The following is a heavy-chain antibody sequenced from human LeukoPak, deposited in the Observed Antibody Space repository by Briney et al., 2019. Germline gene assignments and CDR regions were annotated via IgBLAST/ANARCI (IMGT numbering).Heavy chain of an antibody. V-gene: IGHV3-7*01. J-gene: IGHJ4*02. CDR2: IKHDGSEK. CDR1: GFTFSSYW. CDR3: ARDQTPFV. Sequence: GGSLRLSCAASGFTFSSYWMTWVRQAPGKGLERVAQIKHDGSEKYYVDSVKGRFTISRDNAKNSLYLQMNSLRADDTAVYFCARDQTPFVWGQGILVTVSS.